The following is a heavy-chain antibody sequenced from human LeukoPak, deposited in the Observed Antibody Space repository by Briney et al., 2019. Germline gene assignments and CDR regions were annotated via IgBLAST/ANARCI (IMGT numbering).Heavy chain of an antibody. CDR2: INPSGGST. CDR1: GCTFTSYY. Sequence: GASVKVSCKTSGCTFTSYYMHWVRQAPGQGLEWMGIINPSGGSTSYAQKFQGRVTMTRDMSTSTVYMELTSLRSEDTAVYYCARDSEDTTMGPGYWGQGTLVTVSS. J-gene: IGHJ4*02. V-gene: IGHV1-46*01. D-gene: IGHD5-18*01. CDR3: ARDSEDTTMGPGY.